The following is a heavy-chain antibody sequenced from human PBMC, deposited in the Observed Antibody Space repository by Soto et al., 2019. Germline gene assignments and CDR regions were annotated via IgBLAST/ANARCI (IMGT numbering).Heavy chain of an antibody. CDR2: ISGYTGHT. CDR1: GYTFTRYG. D-gene: IGHD3-10*01. V-gene: IGHV1-18*04. J-gene: IGHJ3*02. Sequence: QVQLVQSGAEVKKPGASVKVSCKASGYTFTRYGITWVRQAPGQGLEWMGWISGYTGHTNTAQKLQGRVTMTTDTSTSTAYMELRRLKSDDTAVYYCARRHGLGAFDIWGQGTMVTVSS. CDR3: ARRHGLGAFDI.